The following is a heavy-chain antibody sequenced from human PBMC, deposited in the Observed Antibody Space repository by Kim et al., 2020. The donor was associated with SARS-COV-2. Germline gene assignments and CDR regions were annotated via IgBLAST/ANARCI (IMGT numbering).Heavy chain of an antibody. Sequence: ASVKVSCKASGYTFTSYGISWVRQAPGQGLEWMGWISAYNGNTNYAQKLQGRVTMTTDTSTSTAYMELRSLRSDDTAVYYCARDLITMVRGGVAYYYYYGMDVWGQGTTVTVSS. V-gene: IGHV1-18*01. CDR3: ARDLITMVRGGVAYYYYYGMDV. J-gene: IGHJ6*02. CDR2: ISAYNGNT. CDR1: GYTFTSYG. D-gene: IGHD3-10*01.